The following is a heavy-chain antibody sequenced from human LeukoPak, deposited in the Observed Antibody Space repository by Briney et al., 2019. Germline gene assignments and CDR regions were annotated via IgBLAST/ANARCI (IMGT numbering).Heavy chain of an antibody. J-gene: IGHJ1*01. V-gene: IGHV1-8*01. CDR3: ARGVRDSSSREYFQH. D-gene: IGHD3-22*01. CDR2: MNPNSGNT. CDR1: GYTFTSHD. Sequence: ASVTVSCKASGYTFTSHDINWVRQATGQGLEWMGWMNPNSGNTGSAQKFQGRVTMTRNTSISTAYMELSSLRSEDTAMYYCARGVRDSSSREYFQHWGQGTLVTVSS.